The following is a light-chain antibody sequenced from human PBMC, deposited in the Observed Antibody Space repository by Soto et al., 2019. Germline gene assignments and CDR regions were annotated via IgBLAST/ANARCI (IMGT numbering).Light chain of an antibody. CDR2: STN. J-gene: IGLJ2*01. V-gene: IGLV8-61*01. Sequence: QTVVTQEPSFSVSPGGTVTLTCGLGSGSVSSDSYPTWFQQTPGQAPRTLIHSTNIRSSGVPDRFSGSMLGNKAALTITGAQADDESNYYCVLYMGDGVWIFGGGTQLTVL. CDR3: VLYMGDGVWI. CDR1: SGSVSSDSY.